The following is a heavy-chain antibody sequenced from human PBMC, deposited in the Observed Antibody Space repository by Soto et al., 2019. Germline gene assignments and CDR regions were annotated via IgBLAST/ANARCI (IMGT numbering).Heavy chain of an antibody. D-gene: IGHD3-22*01. V-gene: IGHV1-24*01. CDR2: FDPEDGET. Sequence: ASVKVSCKASGGTFSSYTISWVRQAPGKGLEWMGGFDPEDGETIYAQKFQGRVTMTEDTSTDTAYMELSSLRSEDTAVYYCATVYYDSSGYYYNWFDPWRQGTLVTVSS. CDR1: GGTFSSYT. J-gene: IGHJ5*02. CDR3: ATVYYDSSGYYYNWFDP.